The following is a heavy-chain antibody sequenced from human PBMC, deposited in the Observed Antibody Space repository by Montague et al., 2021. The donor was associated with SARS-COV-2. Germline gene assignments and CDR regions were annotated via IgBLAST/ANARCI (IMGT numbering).Heavy chain of an antibody. V-gene: IGHV3-23*01. J-gene: IGHJ4*03. D-gene: IGHD3-22*01. CDR3: AKEGVVVGADGFDY. CDR2: ISTTGAKT. Sequence: SLRLSCAASGFTFSSYGMNWVRQAPGKGLEWVSAISTTGAKTYYAGSVKGRFTISRDNSKNTLYLQLNSLRDEDTAVYYCAKEGVVVGADGFDYWGRGTLVTVSS. CDR1: GFTFSSYG.